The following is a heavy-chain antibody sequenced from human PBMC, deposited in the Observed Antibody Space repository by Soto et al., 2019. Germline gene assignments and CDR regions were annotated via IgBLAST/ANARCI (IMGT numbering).Heavy chain of an antibody. J-gene: IGHJ6*02. V-gene: IGHV3-15*01. Sequence: GGSLRLSCAASGFTFSNAWMSWVRQAPGKGLEWVGRIKSKTDGGTTDYAAPVKGRFTISRDDSKNTLYLQMNSLKTEDTAVYYCTTDHDWLGYYYYGMDVWGQGTTVTVSS. CDR3: TTDHDWLGYYYYGMDV. CDR2: IKSKTDGGTT. CDR1: GFTFSNAW. D-gene: IGHD3-9*01.